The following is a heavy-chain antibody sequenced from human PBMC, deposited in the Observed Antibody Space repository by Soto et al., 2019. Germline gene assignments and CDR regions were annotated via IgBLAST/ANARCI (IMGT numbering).Heavy chain of an antibody. J-gene: IGHJ6*02. D-gene: IGHD6-19*01. Sequence: PSETLSLTCAVSGGSISSGGYSWSWIRQPPGKGLEWIGYIYHSGSTYYNPSLKSRVTISVDRSKNQFSLKLSSVTAADTAVYYCARVAVAKGYYGMDVWGQGTTVTVSS. CDR1: GGSISSGGYS. V-gene: IGHV4-30-2*01. CDR3: ARVAVAKGYYGMDV. CDR2: IYHSGST.